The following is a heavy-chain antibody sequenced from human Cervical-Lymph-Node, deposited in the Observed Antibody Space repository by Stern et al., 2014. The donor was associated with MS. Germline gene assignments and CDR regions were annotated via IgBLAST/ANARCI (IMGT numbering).Heavy chain of an antibody. V-gene: IGHV5-51*01. J-gene: IGHJ4*02. CDR1: GYTFSNSW. Sequence: VQLVESGAEVKKPGESLKISCKGSGYTFSNSWIGWVRQMPGRGLEWMGIIYPGDSDTRYSPSFQGQITISAEKSISTAYLQWNSLKASDTAIFYCARGSAGAGAFFDYWGQGTLVTVSS. D-gene: IGHD2-8*02. CDR3: ARGSAGAGAFFDY. CDR2: IYPGDSDT.